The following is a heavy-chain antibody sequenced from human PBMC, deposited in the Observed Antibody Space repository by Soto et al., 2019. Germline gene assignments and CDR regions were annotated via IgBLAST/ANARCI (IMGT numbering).Heavy chain of an antibody. CDR2: IFSSGST. CDR1: GGSINTFY. V-gene: IGHV4-4*07. CDR3: AREGSYSAYNFAHGIQLWSFDF. Sequence: SETVSLTCTVSGGSINTFYWSWVRQPAGKGLEWIGRIFSSGSTSFNPSLESRVAMSVDTSKNHFSLNLSSVTAADMAVYYCAREGSYSAYNFAHGIQLWSFDFWGQGAQVTVTS. J-gene: IGHJ4*02. D-gene: IGHD5-12*01.